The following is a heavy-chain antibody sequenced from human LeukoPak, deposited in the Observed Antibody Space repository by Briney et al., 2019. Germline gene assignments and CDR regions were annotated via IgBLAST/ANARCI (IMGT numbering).Heavy chain of an antibody. D-gene: IGHD2-15*01. CDR2: ISGSGGST. Sequence: GGSLRLSCAASGFTFSSYAMSWVRQAPGKALEWVSAISGSGGSTYYADSVKGRFTISRDNSKNTLYLQMNSLRAEDTAVYYCAKRQACSGGSCYQPQIGSGDYFDYWGQGTLVTVSS. CDR1: GFTFSSYA. V-gene: IGHV3-23*01. CDR3: AKRQACSGGSCYQPQIGSGDYFDY. J-gene: IGHJ4*02.